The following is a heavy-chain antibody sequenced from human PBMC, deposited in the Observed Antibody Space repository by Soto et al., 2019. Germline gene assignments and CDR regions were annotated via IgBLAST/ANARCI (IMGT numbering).Heavy chain of an antibody. CDR2: IYYSGST. CDR1: GGSISSYY. D-gene: IGHD2-21*01. V-gene: IGHV4-59*01. J-gene: IGHJ5*02. CDR3: ARGARAYWEHNWFDP. Sequence: SETLSLTCTVSGGSISSYYWSWIRQPPGKGLEWIGYIYYSGSTNYNPSLKSRVTISVDTSKNQFSLKLSSVTAADTAVYYCARGARAYWEHNWFDPWGQGTLVTVSS.